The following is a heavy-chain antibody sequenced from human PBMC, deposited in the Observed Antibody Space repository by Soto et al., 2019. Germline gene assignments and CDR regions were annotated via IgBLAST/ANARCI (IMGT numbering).Heavy chain of an antibody. D-gene: IGHD6-19*01. CDR1: GYTFTSYA. CDR3: ATEPINSSGWYIGAFDI. V-gene: IGHV1-3*01. Sequence: ASVKVSCKASGYTFTSYAMHWVRQAPGQRLEWMGWINAGNGNTKYSQKFQGRVTITRDTSASTAYMELSSLRSEDAAVYYCATEPINSSGWYIGAFDIWGQGTMVTVSS. CDR2: INAGNGNT. J-gene: IGHJ3*02.